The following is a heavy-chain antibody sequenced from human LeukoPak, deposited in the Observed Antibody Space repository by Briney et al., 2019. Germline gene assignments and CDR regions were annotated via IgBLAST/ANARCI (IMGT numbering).Heavy chain of an antibody. J-gene: IGHJ5*02. Sequence: AASVNVSCKATGGTFSSYTISWVRQAPGQGLEWMGRIIPILGIANYAQKFQGRVTITADKSTSTAYMELSSLRSEDTAVYYCARELERLGWFDPWGQGTLVTVSS. CDR1: GGTFSSYT. D-gene: IGHD1-1*01. V-gene: IGHV1-69*04. CDR3: ARELERLGWFDP. CDR2: IIPILGIA.